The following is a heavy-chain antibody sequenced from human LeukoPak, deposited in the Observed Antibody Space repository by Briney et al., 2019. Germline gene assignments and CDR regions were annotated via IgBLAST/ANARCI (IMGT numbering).Heavy chain of an antibody. CDR1: GFTFSNYV. CDR2: MSHDGSNI. V-gene: IGHV3-30*03. D-gene: IGHD2-21*02. J-gene: IGHJ4*02. Sequence: GGSLRLSCASSGFTFSNYVLYWVRQAPGKGLEWVAGMSHDGSNIYYADPVKGRFTVSRDNTKNFLYLQMNNLRAEDTAVYYCARHCGGDCYPDSWGQGTLVSVSS. CDR3: ARHCGGDCYPDS.